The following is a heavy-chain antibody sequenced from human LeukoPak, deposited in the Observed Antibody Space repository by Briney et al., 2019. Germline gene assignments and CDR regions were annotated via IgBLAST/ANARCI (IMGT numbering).Heavy chain of an antibody. CDR1: GGSISSYY. Sequence: PSETLSLTCTVSGGSISSYYWSWIRQPPGKGLEWIGYIYYSGSTNYNPSLKSRVTISVDTSKNQFSLKLSSVTAADMAVYYCARTKLRDNAFDIWGQGTMVTVSS. V-gene: IGHV4-59*08. CDR3: ARTKLRDNAFDI. J-gene: IGHJ3*02. D-gene: IGHD1-7*01. CDR2: IYYSGST.